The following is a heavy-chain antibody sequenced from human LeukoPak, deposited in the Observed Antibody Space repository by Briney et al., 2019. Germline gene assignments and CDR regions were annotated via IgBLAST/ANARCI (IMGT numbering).Heavy chain of an antibody. D-gene: IGHD2-15*01. Sequence: ASVKVSCKASGYTFTNNYMHWVRQAPGQGLEWMGLINPSGGSTNYAQKFQGRVTMTRDTSTSTVYMELSGLRSEDTAVYYCARAVGIVVVVVATLDYWGQGTLVTVSS. J-gene: IGHJ4*02. V-gene: IGHV1-46*01. CDR3: ARAVGIVVVVVATLDY. CDR2: INPSGGST. CDR1: GYTFTNNY.